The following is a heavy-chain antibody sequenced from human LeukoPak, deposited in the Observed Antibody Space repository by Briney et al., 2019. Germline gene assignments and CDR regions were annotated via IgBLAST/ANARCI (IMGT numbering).Heavy chain of an antibody. V-gene: IGHV3-30*04. CDR3: ARDGYSYNDYGGIDY. J-gene: IGHJ4*02. Sequence: GGSLRLSCAASGFTFSSYAMHWVRQAPGKGLEWVAIISSDGANKYYADSVKGRFTISRDNSKNTLYVQMHSLRPEDTAVYYCARDGYSYNDYGGIDYWGQGTLVTVSS. CDR2: ISSDGANK. D-gene: IGHD5-12*01. CDR1: GFTFSSYA.